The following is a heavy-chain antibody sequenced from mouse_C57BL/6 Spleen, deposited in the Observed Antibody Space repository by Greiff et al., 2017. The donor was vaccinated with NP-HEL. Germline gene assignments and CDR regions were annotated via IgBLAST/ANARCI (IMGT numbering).Heavy chain of an antibody. CDR1: GYTFTSYE. Sequence: VQLQQSGPELVKPGASVKLSCKASGYTFTSYEINWVKQRPGQGLEWIGWIYPRAGSTKYNEKFKGKATLTVDTSTSTAYMELHSLTSEDSAVYFCARRYGSSYGFLDYWGQGTTLTVSS. J-gene: IGHJ2*01. CDR3: ARRYGSSYGFLDY. V-gene: IGHV1-85*01. CDR2: IYPRAGST. D-gene: IGHD1-1*01.